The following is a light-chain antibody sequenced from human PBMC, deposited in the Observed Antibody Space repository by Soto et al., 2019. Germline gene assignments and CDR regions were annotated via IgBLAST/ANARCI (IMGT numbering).Light chain of an antibody. V-gene: IGLV2-14*01. CDR3: SSYTSSSILVV. CDR2: DVN. Sequence: QSALTQPASVSGSHGQSITISCTGTSSDVGGYNYVSWYQQHPGKAPKLMIYDVNNRPSGVSDRFSGSKSGNTASLTISGLQAEDEAHYYCSSYTSSSILVVFGGGTKVTVL. J-gene: IGLJ2*01. CDR1: SSDVGGYNY.